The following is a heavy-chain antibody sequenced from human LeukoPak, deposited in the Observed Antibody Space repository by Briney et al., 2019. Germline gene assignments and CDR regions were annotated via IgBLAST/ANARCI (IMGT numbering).Heavy chain of an antibody. D-gene: IGHD2-2*01. Sequence: GGSLRLSCAASGFTFSSYAMSWVRQAPGKGLEWVSAISGSGGSTYYADSVKGRFTISRDNSKNTLYLQMNSLRAEDTAVYYCAKEGGYQVITRYYFMDVWGKGTTVTDS. J-gene: IGHJ6*03. CDR1: GFTFSSYA. V-gene: IGHV3-23*01. CDR2: ISGSGGST. CDR3: AKEGGYQVITRYYFMDV.